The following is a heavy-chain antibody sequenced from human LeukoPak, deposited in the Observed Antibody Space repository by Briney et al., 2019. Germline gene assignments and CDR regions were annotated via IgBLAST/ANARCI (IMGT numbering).Heavy chain of an antibody. V-gene: IGHV4-59*01. CDR1: GGSMINYH. D-gene: IGHD5-18*01. J-gene: IGHJ4*02. Sequence: SETLSLTCTMSGGSMINYHWGWIRQTPGKGLESLGYIFYSGVTDYNPSLKSRLTISIDTSKSQFSLNLNSVTAADTAAYYCARLGSQLWRYFDCWGQGTLVTVSS. CDR3: ARLGSQLWRYFDC. CDR2: IFYSGVT.